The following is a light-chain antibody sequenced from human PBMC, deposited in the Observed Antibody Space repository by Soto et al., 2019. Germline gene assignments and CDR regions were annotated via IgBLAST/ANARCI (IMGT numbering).Light chain of an antibody. V-gene: IGKV3-11*01. CDR3: QQRSNWPLT. CDR2: DAS. CDR1: QSVSSS. J-gene: IGKJ4*01. Sequence: EIVLTQSPATLSLSPGERATLSCRASQSVSSSLAWFQQKPGQAPRLLIYDASNRATGIPPRFSGSGSGTDFTLTISSLEPEDFAVYYCQQRSNWPLTFGGGTKVEIK.